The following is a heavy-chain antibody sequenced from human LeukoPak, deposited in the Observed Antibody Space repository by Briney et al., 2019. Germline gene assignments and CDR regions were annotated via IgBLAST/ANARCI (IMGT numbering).Heavy chain of an antibody. V-gene: IGHV3-21*01. Sequence: GGSLRLSCAASGFTFGSFSMTWVRQAPGKGLEWVSSISSSGTYIYYADSVKGRFTISRDNAKNSLYLQMNSLRAEDTAVYYCAKEGSLNWFDPWGQGTLVTVSS. CDR2: ISSSGTYI. CDR1: GFTFGSFS. J-gene: IGHJ5*02. D-gene: IGHD3-10*01. CDR3: AKEGSLNWFDP.